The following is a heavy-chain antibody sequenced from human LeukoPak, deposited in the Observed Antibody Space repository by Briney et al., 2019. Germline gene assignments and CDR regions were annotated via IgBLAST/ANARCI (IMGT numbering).Heavy chain of an antibody. CDR1: GFIFSSHW. CDR2: IKQDGSEK. D-gene: IGHD1-1*01. V-gene: IGHV3-7*01. J-gene: IGHJ4*02. CDR3: AKDRTHRDNVDY. Sequence: PGGSLRLSCAASGFIFSSHWMSWVRQAPGKGLEWVANIKQDGSEKYFVDSVKGRFTISRDNAKNSLYLQMNSLRGEDTAVYYCAKDRTHRDNVDYWGQGTLVTVSS.